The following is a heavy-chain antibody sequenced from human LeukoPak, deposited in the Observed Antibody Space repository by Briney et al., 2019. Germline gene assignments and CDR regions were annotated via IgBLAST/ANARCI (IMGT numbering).Heavy chain of an antibody. CDR1: GYTFTGYY. D-gene: IGHD2-2*01. Sequence: GASVKVSCKASGYTFTGYYLHWVRQAPGQGLEWMGWINPNTGGTNYAPKFQGRVTMTRDTSISAAYMDLNSLRFDDTAVYYCARGIVVVPAAVIDYWGQGTLVTVSS. J-gene: IGHJ4*02. V-gene: IGHV1-2*02. CDR2: INPNTGGT. CDR3: ARGIVVVPAAVIDY.